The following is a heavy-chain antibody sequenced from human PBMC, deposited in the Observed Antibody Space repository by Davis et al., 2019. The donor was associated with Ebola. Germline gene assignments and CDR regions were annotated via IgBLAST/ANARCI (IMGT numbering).Heavy chain of an antibody. D-gene: IGHD4-23*01. CDR3: ARLRGGTNNYGMDV. J-gene: IGHJ6*04. CDR2: ISSSSNYI. Sequence: GESLKISCAASGFTFSSNSMNWVRQAPGKGLEWVSFISSSSNYIYYADSVKGRFTVSRDNAKNSLYLQMNSLRAEDTAVYYCARLRGGTNNYGMDVWGKGTTVTVSS. CDR1: GFTFSSNS. V-gene: IGHV3-21*01.